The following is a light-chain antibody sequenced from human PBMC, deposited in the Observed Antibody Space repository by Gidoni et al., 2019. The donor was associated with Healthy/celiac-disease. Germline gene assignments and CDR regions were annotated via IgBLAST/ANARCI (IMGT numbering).Light chain of an antibody. CDR2: GAS. V-gene: IGKV1-33*01. CDR1: QDISNY. Sequence: IQLTRSPSSLSASVGDRVTITCPASQDISNYLNWYQQKPGKAPKLLIYGASNRETGVPSRFSGSGSGTDFTFTISSLQPEDIATYYCQQYDNRPLTFGGGTKVEIK. J-gene: IGKJ4*01. CDR3: QQYDNRPLT.